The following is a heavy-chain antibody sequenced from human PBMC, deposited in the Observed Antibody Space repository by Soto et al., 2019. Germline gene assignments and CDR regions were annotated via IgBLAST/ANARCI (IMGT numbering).Heavy chain of an antibody. J-gene: IGHJ4*02. CDR1: VFTFISYG. Sequence: GGSLRLSCASSVFTFISYGMHWVRQAPGKGLEWVAVISYDGSNKYYADSVKGRFTISRDNSKNTLYLQMNSLRAEDTAVYYCAKDLFRASSSWTVGYWGQGTLVTVSS. CDR2: ISYDGSNK. CDR3: AKDLFRASSSWTVGY. D-gene: IGHD6-13*01. V-gene: IGHV3-30*18.